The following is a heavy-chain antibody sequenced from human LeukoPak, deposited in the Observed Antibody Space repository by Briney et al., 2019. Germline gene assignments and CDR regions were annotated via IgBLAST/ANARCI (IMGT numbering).Heavy chain of an antibody. Sequence: SETLSLTCTVSGGSISSYYWTWIRQPAGKGLEWIGRIYSSGSTIYNPSLKSRVTMSLGMSNNRFSLKLSSVTAADTAVYYCARDRGSDGSDQLDPWGQGTLVTVSS. CDR1: GGSISSYY. CDR3: ARDRGSDGSDQLDP. V-gene: IGHV4-4*07. J-gene: IGHJ5*02. D-gene: IGHD3-10*01. CDR2: IYSSGST.